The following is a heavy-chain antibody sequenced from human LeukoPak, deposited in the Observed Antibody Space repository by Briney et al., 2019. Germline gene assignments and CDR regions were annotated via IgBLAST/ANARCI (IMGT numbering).Heavy chain of an antibody. Sequence: PGRSLRLSCAASGFTFSSYSMHWVRHAPGKGLEWVTVIWYDGSNEYYADSVRGRFTISRDNSKNTLYLQMNRLSPEDTAVYYCARDYCSGGSCYSFSYYYYMDVWGKGTTVTVSS. V-gene: IGHV3-33*01. J-gene: IGHJ6*03. CDR3: ARDYCSGGSCYSFSYYYYMDV. D-gene: IGHD2-15*01. CDR2: IWYDGSNE. CDR1: GFTFSSYS.